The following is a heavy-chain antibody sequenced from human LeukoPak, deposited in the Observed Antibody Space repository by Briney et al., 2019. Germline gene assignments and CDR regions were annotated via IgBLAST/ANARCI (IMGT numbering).Heavy chain of an antibody. CDR2: IKEDGNEK. J-gene: IGHJ4*02. CDR1: GFTFRIFW. CDR3: ARVRPGYFDY. Sequence: GGSLRLSCAASGFTFRIFWMTWVRQSPGKGLEWMANIKEDGNEKYYVDSVKGRFTISRDNTQNSLYLQMDSQTPEDTAVYYCARVRPGYFDYWGQGTPVIVSS. D-gene: IGHD1-14*01. V-gene: IGHV3-7*03.